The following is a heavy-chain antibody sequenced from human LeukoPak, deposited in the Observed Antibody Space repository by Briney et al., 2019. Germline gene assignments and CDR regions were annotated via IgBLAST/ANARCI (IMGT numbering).Heavy chain of an antibody. D-gene: IGHD1-26*01. J-gene: IGHJ4*02. CDR1: GGSITTTNW. V-gene: IGHV4-4*02. Sequence: SETLSLTCAVSGGSITTTNWWSWVRQPPGKGLEWIGEVHLSGATNYNPSLESRVSMSIDKSKNHLSLEVTSVTAADTAIYYCTRESGAFSPFGFWGQGILLTVSS. CDR2: VHLSGAT. CDR3: TRESGAFSPFGF.